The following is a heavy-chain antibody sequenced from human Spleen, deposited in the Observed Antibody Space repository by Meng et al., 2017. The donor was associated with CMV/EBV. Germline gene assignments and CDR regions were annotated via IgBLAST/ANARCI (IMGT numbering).Heavy chain of an antibody. CDR1: GFTFSSYW. J-gene: IGHJ6*02. CDR3: AKTYCTGGSCYWGAMDV. CDR2: ITSSSDYM. D-gene: IGHD2-15*01. Sequence: GESLKISCAASGFTFSSYWMHWVRQAPGKGLVWVSSITSSSDYMYYADSVKGRFTISRDNAKSSLFLQMNSLTDDDTALYYCAKTYCTGGSCYWGAMDVWGHGTTVTVSS. V-gene: IGHV3-21*01.